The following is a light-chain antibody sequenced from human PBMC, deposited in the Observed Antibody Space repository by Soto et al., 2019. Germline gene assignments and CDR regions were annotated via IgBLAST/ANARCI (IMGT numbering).Light chain of an antibody. CDR3: QSYDTSLRALV. CDR2: DNN. V-gene: IGLV1-40*01. CDR1: SSNIGAGFD. J-gene: IGLJ2*01. Sequence: QSVLTQPPSVSGAPGQRVSISCTGGSSNIGAGFDVQWYQQLPGTAPKLLMSDNNNRPSGVPDRFSGSKSGTSASLAITGLQADDEADYYCQSYDTSLRALVFGGGTKLTVL.